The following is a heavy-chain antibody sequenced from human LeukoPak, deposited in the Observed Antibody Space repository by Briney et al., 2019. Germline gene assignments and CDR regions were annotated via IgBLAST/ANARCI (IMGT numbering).Heavy chain of an antibody. CDR2: ISWNSGSI. CDR3: AKDSGGSYYYFDY. Sequence: GGSLRLSCAASGFTFDDYAMHWVRQGPGKGLEWVSGISWNSGSIGYADSVKGRFTISRDNAKNSLYLQMNSLRAEDMALYYCAKDSGGSYYYFDYWGQGTLVTVSS. D-gene: IGHD1-26*01. V-gene: IGHV3-9*03. J-gene: IGHJ4*02. CDR1: GFTFDDYA.